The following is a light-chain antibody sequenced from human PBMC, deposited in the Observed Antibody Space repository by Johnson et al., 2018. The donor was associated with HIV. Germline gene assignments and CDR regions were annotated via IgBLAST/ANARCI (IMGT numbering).Light chain of an antibody. J-gene: IGLJ1*01. Sequence: QSVLTQPPSVSAAPGQKVTISCSGSSSNIGNNYVSWYQQLPGTAPKLLIYENNKRPSGIPDRFSGSKSGTSATLGITGLQTGDEADYYCATGDRSLSAGGVFGTGTKVTVL. CDR2: ENN. V-gene: IGLV1-51*02. CDR1: SSNIGNNY. CDR3: ATGDRSLSAGGV.